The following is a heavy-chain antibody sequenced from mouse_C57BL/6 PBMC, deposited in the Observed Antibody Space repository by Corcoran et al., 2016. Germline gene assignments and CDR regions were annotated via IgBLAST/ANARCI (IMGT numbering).Heavy chain of an antibody. J-gene: IGHJ3*01. CDR2: INTYSGVQ. V-gene: IGHV9-3*01. CDR1: GYTFTTYG. Sequence: QIQLVQSGPALKKPGETVKISCQASGYTFTTYGMSWVKQDPGKGLKWMGWINTYSGVQTYDDDFKGRFAFSVEPSASTAYLEIINLKNEDTATYFCGGFRGFAYWGQGTLVTVSA. CDR3: GGFRGFAY.